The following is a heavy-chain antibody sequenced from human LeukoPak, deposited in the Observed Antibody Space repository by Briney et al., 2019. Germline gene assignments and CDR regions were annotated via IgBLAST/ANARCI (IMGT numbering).Heavy chain of an antibody. V-gene: IGHV3-74*01. D-gene: IGHD1-26*01. CDR3: AGDDGTYPYYFNY. Sequence: GGSLRLSCEASGFTFSSYWMHWVRQAPGKGLVWVSRIYSDGSSTSFADSVKGRFTVSRDNAKNTLYLQMNSLRAEDTAMNYCAGDDGTYPYYFNYWGQGTLVTVS. J-gene: IGHJ4*02. CDR2: IYSDGSST. CDR1: GFTFSSYW.